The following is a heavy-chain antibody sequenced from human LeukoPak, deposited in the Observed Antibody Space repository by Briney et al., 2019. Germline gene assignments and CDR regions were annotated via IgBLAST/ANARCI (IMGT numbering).Heavy chain of an antibody. CDR2: ISYDGSNK. J-gene: IGHJ4*02. V-gene: IGHV3-30*18. CDR3: AKNIRDQLLCGFNY. D-gene: IGHD2-2*01. CDR1: GFTFSSYG. Sequence: PGGSLRLSCAASGFTFSSYGMHWVRQAPGKGLEWVAVISYDGSNKYYADSVKGRFTISRDNSKKTLFLQVNSLRAEDTAVYFCAKNIRDQLLCGFNYWGQGIVVTVSS.